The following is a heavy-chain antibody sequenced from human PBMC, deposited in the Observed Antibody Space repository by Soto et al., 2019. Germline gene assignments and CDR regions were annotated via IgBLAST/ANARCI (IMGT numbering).Heavy chain of an antibody. CDR3: AKEEQYQLLYIYYGMDV. CDR1: GFTFSSYG. CDR2: ISYDGSNK. Sequence: QVQLVESGGGVVQPGRSLRLSCAASGFTFSSYGMHWVRQAPGKGLEWVAVISYDGSNKYYADSVKGRFTISRDNSKNTLYLQMNSLRAEDTAVYYCAKEEQYQLLYIYYGMDVW. D-gene: IGHD2-2*02. V-gene: IGHV3-30*18. J-gene: IGHJ6*01.